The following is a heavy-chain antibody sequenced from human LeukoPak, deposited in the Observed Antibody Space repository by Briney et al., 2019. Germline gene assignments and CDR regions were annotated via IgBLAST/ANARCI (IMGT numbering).Heavy chain of an antibody. V-gene: IGHV3-23*01. D-gene: IGHD5-12*01. CDR3: AKDPGGWVDY. CDR1: GFTFTNYA. Sequence: PGGSLRLSCAASGFTFTNYAMNWVRQAPGKGLEWVSAISRSGGTRYYAESVKGRFTISRDTSKYTLYLQMNSLRAEDTAVYFCAKDPGGWVDYWGQGTLVTVSS. CDR2: ISRSGGTR. J-gene: IGHJ4*02.